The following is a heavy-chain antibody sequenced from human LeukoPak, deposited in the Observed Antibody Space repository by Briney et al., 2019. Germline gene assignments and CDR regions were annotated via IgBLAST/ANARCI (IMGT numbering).Heavy chain of an antibody. CDR1: GGTFSSYA. CDR2: IIPIFGTA. D-gene: IGHD6-13*01. J-gene: IGHJ6*03. CDR3: ASSSSYANYYYYYMDV. V-gene: IGHV1-69*06. Sequence: SVKVSCKASGGTFSSYAISWVRQAPGQGLEWMGGIIPIFGTANYAQKFQGRVTITADKSTSTAYMELSSLRSEDTAVYYCASSSSYANYYYYYMDVWGKGTTVTVSS.